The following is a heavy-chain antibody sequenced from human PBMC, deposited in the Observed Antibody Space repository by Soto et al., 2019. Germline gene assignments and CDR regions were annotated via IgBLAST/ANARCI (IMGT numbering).Heavy chain of an antibody. CDR1: GGSFSGYY. CDR2: INHSGST. V-gene: IGHV4-34*01. J-gene: IGHJ6*02. D-gene: IGHD3-9*01. CDR3: ARGGITIFGKNYGMDV. Sequence: SETLSLTCAVYGGSFSGYYWSWTRQPPGKGLEWIGEINHSGSTNYNPSLKSRVTISVDTSKNQFSLKLSSVTAADTAVYYCARGGITIFGKNYGMDVWGQGTTVTVSS.